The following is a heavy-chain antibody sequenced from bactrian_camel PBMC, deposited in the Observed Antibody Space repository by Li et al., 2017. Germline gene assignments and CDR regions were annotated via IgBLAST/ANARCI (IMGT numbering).Heavy chain of an antibody. Sequence: HVQLVESGGGLVQPGGSLRLSCAASGFTFSSNWMYWVRQAPGKGLEWVSTINTDGGTTYYADSVKGRFTISADNGKNLVYLQMNSLKSDDTALYYCASNPGPFCTGVWCNSEYNYWGQGTQVTVS. CDR2: INTDGGTT. J-gene: IGHJ4*01. D-gene: IGHD2*01. CDR1: GFTFSSNW. CDR3: ASNPGPFCTGVWCNSEYNY. V-gene: IGHV3S1*01.